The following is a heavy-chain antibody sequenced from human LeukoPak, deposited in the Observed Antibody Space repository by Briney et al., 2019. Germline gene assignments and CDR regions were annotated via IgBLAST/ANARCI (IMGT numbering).Heavy chain of an antibody. CDR1: GFPVYGDY. V-gene: IGHV3-53*01. CDR3: ARDGRVAYEMDV. Sequence: GGSLRLSCAASGFPVYGDYMSWVRHTPGKGLEWVALIYKDDSTHYADSVTGRFTISRDSSKSTLYLYMNNLGVDDTAVYYCARDGRVAYEMDVWGQGTTVTVSS. J-gene: IGHJ6*02. CDR2: IYKDDST. D-gene: IGHD2-15*01.